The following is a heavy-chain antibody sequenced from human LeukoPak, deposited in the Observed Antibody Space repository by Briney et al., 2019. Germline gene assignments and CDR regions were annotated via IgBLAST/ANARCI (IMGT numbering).Heavy chain of an antibody. J-gene: IGHJ6*03. CDR3: ARGDPENYYYYYMDV. Sequence: GGSLRLSCAASGFTFSSYSMNWVRQAPGKGLEWVSYISSSSSTKYYADSMKGRFTISRDNAKNPLYLQMNSLRAEDTAVYYCARGDPENYYYYYMDVWGKGTTVTVSS. CDR2: ISSSSSTK. D-gene: IGHD2-21*02. CDR1: GFTFSSYS. V-gene: IGHV3-48*01.